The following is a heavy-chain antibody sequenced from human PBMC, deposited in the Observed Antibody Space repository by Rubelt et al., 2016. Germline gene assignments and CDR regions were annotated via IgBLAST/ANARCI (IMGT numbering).Heavy chain of an antibody. CDR3: ARQLYSGSYYIDY. CDR1: GYSISSGYY. D-gene: IGHD1-26*01. J-gene: IGHJ4*02. CDR2: VYHSGST. Sequence: QLQLQESGPGLVKPSETLSLTCTVSGYSISSGYYWGWIRQPPGKGLEWIGNVYHSGSTYYNPSLESRVTMSVDTSKNQFSLKLSSGTAADTALYYCARQLYSGSYYIDYWGQGTLVTVSS. V-gene: IGHV4-38-2*02.